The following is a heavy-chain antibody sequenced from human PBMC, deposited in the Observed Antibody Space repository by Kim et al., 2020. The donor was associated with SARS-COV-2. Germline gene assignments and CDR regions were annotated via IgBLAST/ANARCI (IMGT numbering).Heavy chain of an antibody. J-gene: IGHJ3*02. D-gene: IGHD2-8*01. CDR2: IYPGDSDT. V-gene: IGHV5-51*01. Sequence: GESLKISCKGSGYIFTSYWIGWVRQMPGKGLGWMGIIYPGDSDTRYSPSFQGQVTISADKSSSTAYLQWSSLKASDTAMYYCARLLGYCTNGVCHFDAFDIWGQGEMVTVSS. CDR3: ARLLGYCTNGVCHFDAFDI. CDR1: GYIFTSYW.